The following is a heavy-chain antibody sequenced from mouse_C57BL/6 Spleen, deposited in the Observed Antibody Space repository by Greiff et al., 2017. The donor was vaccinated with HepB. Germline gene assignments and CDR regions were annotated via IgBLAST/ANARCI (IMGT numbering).Heavy chain of an antibody. CDR1: GYAFTNYL. Sequence: VQLQESGAELVRPGTSVKVSCKASGYAFTNYLIEWVKQRPGQGLEWIGVINPGSGGTNYNEKFKGKATLTADKSSSTAYMQLSSLTSEDSAVYFCARGFITTVGAYWGQGTLVTVSA. CDR3: ARGFITTVGAY. D-gene: IGHD1-1*01. V-gene: IGHV1-54*01. CDR2: INPGSGGT. J-gene: IGHJ3*01.